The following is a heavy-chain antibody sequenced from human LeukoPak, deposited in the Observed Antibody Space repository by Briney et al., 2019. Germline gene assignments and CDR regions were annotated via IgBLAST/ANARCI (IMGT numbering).Heavy chain of an antibody. CDR3: ARDRVYSSSWHGGGFDP. CDR2: IYYSGST. V-gene: IGHV4-39*07. CDR1: GGTISSSSYY. D-gene: IGHD6-13*01. J-gene: IGHJ5*02. Sequence: SETLSLTCTVSGGTISSSSYYWGWIRQPPGKGLEWIGSIYYSGSTYYNPSLKSRVTISVDTSKNQFSLKLSSVTAADTAVYYCARDRVYSSSWHGGGFDPWGQGTLVTVSS.